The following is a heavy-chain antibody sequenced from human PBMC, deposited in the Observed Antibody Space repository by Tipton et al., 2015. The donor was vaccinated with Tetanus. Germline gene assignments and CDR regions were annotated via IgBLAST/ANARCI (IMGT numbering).Heavy chain of an antibody. CDR3: AREARDPLPFLEWPPPEHVLDM. CDR2: INGDGSST. CDR1: GFTFSRYW. D-gene: IGHD3-3*01. V-gene: IGHV3-74*01. Sequence: SLRLSCAASGFTFSRYWINWVRQAPGKGLVWVSRINGDGSSTSYADSVKGRFTISRENAENTLTLQMNSLRAEDTAVYYCAREARDPLPFLEWPPPEHVLDMWGQGTMVTVSS. J-gene: IGHJ3*02.